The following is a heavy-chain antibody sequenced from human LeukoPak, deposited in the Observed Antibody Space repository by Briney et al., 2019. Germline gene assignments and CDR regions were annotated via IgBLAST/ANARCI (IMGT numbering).Heavy chain of an antibody. V-gene: IGHV3-30*18. Sequence: GRSLRLSCAASGFTFSSYGMHWVRQAPGKGLEWVAVISYDGSNKYYADSVKGRLTISRDNSKNTLYLQMNSLRAEDTAVYYCAKRYYDILTEWQDPNVNKYGMDVWGQGTTVTVSS. CDR1: GFTFSSYG. D-gene: IGHD3-9*01. CDR2: ISYDGSNK. CDR3: AKRYYDILTEWQDPNVNKYGMDV. J-gene: IGHJ6*02.